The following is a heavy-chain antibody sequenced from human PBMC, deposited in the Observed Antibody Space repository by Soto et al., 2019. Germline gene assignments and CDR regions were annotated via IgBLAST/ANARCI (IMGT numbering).Heavy chain of an antibody. D-gene: IGHD3-3*01. V-gene: IGHV3-23*01. CDR2: ISGSGGSA. J-gene: IGHJ3*02. Sequence: GGSLRLSCAASGFTFSSYDMSWVRQAPGKGLEWVSAISGSGGSAYYADSVKGRFTISRDNSKNTLYVQMNSLRSEDTAIYYCAKEDDLWTNGHFNIWGQGTLVTVSS. CDR1: GFTFSSYD. CDR3: AKEDDLWTNGHFNI.